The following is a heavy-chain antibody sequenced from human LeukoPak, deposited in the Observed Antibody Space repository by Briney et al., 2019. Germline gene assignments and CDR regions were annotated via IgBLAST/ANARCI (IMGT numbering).Heavy chain of an antibody. V-gene: IGHV4-38-2*02. CDR3: ARIFILSGFSSYFDH. CDR1: GNSISSGHY. Sequence: AEILSLTCSVSGNSISSGHYWGWIRQTPGEGVEWIVSIYLSGTTYYNPSLKSRVTISVDTSKNQFSLKLSCVAAADTAVYFCARIFILSGFSSYFDHWGQGTLVTVSS. CDR2: IYLSGTT. D-gene: IGHD3-9*01. J-gene: IGHJ4*02.